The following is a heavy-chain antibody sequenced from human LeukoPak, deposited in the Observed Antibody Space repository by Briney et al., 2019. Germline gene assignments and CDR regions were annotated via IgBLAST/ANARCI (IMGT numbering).Heavy chain of an antibody. Sequence: PWGSLRLSCAASGFTFSSYAMSWVRQAPGKGLEWVSAISSSGGRTYYADSVKGRFTISRDNSKNTLYLQMNSLRAEDTAVYYCAKDVEDDFWSGYYLYYFDYWGQGTLVTVSS. CDR1: GFTFSSYA. V-gene: IGHV3-23*01. J-gene: IGHJ4*02. D-gene: IGHD3-3*01. CDR2: ISSSGGRT. CDR3: AKDVEDDFWSGYYLYYFDY.